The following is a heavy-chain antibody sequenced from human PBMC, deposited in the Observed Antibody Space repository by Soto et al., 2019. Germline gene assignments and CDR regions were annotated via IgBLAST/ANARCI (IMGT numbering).Heavy chain of an antibody. V-gene: IGHV1-46*03. D-gene: IGHD3-10*01. CDR3: ARDSQGITMVLDAFDI. CDR1: GYTFTSYY. J-gene: IGHJ3*02. CDR2: INPSGGST. Sequence: ASVKVSCKASGYTFTSYYMHWVRQAPGQGLEWMGIINPSGGSTSYAQKFQGRVTMTRDTSTSTVYMELSSLRSEDTAVYYCARDSQGITMVLDAFDIWGQGTMVTVSS.